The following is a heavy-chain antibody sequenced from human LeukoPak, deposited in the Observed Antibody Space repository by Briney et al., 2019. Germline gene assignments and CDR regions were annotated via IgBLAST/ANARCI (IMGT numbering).Heavy chain of an antibody. Sequence: SETLSLTCTVSGYSISSGYHWSWIRQPPGKGLEWIANIHHSGNPYYNPSLRSRVTISVDTSKNQFSLRLSSVTAADTAVYYCAKDGNGWSRGIWGQGTLVTVSS. V-gene: IGHV4-38-2*02. CDR3: AKDGNGWSRGI. J-gene: IGHJ4*02. CDR2: IHHSGNP. D-gene: IGHD6-19*01. CDR1: GYSISSGYH.